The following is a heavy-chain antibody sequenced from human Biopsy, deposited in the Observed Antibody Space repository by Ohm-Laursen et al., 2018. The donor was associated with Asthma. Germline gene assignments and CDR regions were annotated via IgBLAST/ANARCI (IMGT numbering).Heavy chain of an antibody. CDR2: IFLNDEK. CDR1: GFSLRNARMG. CDR3: ARVVNYDFRSGYWFDP. Sequence: TQTLTLTSTVSGFSLRNARMGVTWIRQLPGKALEWLAHIFLNDEKSYSTSLKSRITISKDTAKSQVVLTMSNMDPVDTATYYCARVVNYDFRSGYWFDPWGQGTLVTVSS. V-gene: IGHV2-26*01. J-gene: IGHJ5*02. D-gene: IGHD3-3*01.